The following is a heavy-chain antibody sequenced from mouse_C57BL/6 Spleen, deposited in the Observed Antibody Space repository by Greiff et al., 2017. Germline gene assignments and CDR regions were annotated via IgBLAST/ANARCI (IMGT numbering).Heavy chain of an antibody. CDR3: ARDNYGYFDV. J-gene: IGHJ1*03. V-gene: IGHV5-17*01. Sequence: EVQLVESGGGLVKPGGSLKLSCAASGFTFSDYGMHWVRQAPEKGLEWVAYISSGSSTIYYADTVKGRFTITRDNAKNTLFLQMTSLRSEDTAMYYCARDNYGYFDVWGTGTTVTVSS. CDR1: GFTFSDYG. CDR2: ISSGSSTI.